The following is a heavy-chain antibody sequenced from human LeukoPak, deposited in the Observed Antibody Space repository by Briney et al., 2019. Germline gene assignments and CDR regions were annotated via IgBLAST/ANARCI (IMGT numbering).Heavy chain of an antibody. CDR3: ARDSDY. CDR1: GYTLTELS. J-gene: IGHJ4*02. Sequence: GASVKVSCKVSGYTLTELSMHWVRQAPGQGLEWMGWINPNTGGTNYAQKFQGRVTITRDTSINTVYMDLSRLTSDDTALYYCARDSDYWGQGTLVTVSS. CDR2: INPNTGGT. V-gene: IGHV1-2*02.